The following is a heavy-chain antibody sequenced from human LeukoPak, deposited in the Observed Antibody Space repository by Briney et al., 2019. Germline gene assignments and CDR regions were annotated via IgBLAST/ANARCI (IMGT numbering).Heavy chain of an antibody. CDR3: ARDAGVSTAIPLYYFDY. V-gene: IGHV3-11*01. Sequence: PGGSLRLSCAASGFTFSDYYMSWIRQAPGEGLEWVSYISSSGSTIYYADSVKGRFTISRDNAKSSLYLQMNSLRAEDTAVYYCARDAGVSTAIPLYYFDYWGQGTLVTVSS. J-gene: IGHJ4*02. CDR2: ISSSGSTI. D-gene: IGHD2-21*02. CDR1: GFTFSDYY.